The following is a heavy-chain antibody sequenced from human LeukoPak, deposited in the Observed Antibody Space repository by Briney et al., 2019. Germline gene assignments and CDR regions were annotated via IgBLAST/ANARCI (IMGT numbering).Heavy chain of an antibody. CDR3: ARSGYDGGGFDY. V-gene: IGHV1-69*05. D-gene: IGHD5-12*01. CDR1: GGTFSSYA. Sequence: SVKVSCKASGGTFSSYAISWVRQAPGQGLEWMGGIIPIFGTANYAQKFQGGVTITTDESTSTAYMELSSLRSEDTAVYYCARSGYDGGGFDYWGQGTLVTVSS. CDR2: IIPIFGTA. J-gene: IGHJ4*02.